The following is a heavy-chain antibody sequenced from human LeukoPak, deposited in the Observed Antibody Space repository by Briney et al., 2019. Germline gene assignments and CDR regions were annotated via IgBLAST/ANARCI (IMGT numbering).Heavy chain of an antibody. CDR3: ARPPYTSSSDAFDI. D-gene: IGHD6-13*01. CDR2: IYPDDSDT. V-gene: IGHV5-51*01. Sequence: GESLKTSCKGSGYSFTSYWIGWVRQMPGKGLEWMGIIYPDDSDTKYSPSFQGQVTISADKSISTAYLQWSSLKASDTAMYYCARPPYTSSSDAFDIWGQGTMVTVSS. CDR1: GYSFTSYW. J-gene: IGHJ3*02.